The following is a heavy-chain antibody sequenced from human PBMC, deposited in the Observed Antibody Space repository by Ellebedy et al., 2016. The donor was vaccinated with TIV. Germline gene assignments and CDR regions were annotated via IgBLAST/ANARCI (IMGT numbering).Heavy chain of an antibody. CDR2: ISPSGDIT. J-gene: IGHJ3*02. D-gene: IGHD6-19*01. Sequence: PGGSLRLSCAASGFTFRDFAMNWVRQAPGKGLEWVSAISPSGDITYFADSVKGRFTISRDNSQDTVHLQMNSLRAEDTAVYYCTKRGVGWAAFDIWGPGTMVTVSS. CDR3: TKRGVGWAAFDI. V-gene: IGHV3-23*01. CDR1: GFTFRDFA.